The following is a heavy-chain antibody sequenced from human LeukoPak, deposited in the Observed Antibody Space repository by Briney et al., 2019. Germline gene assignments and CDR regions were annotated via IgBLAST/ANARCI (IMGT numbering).Heavy chain of an antibody. CDR1: GFTVSTNY. J-gene: IGHJ2*01. D-gene: IGHD4-17*01. CDR3: ARDRYGDYVFYLDL. V-gene: IGHV3-66*01. CDR2: LYSGGNT. Sequence: GGSLRLSCAASGFTVSTNYMSWVRQAPGKGLEWVSVLYSGGNTYYADSVKGRFTISRDSSKNTLYLQMNSLRAEDTAVYYCARDRYGDYVFYLDLWGRGTLVSVSS.